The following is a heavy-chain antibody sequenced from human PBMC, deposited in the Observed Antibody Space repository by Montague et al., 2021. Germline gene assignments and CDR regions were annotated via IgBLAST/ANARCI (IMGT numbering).Heavy chain of an antibody. J-gene: IGHJ5*02. CDR3: TKDQDDDGEYVDWVDT. V-gene: IGHV3-23*01. Sequence: SLRLSCAASGFPFSSYAMSWVRQAPGKGLKWVSSITSGGSTYYADSVTGRFTISRDNSKNTLYLQMNSLRAEDTAVYYCTKDQDDDGEYVDWVDTWGQGTLVTVSS. CDR2: ITSGGST. CDR1: GFPFSSYA. D-gene: IGHD4-17*01.